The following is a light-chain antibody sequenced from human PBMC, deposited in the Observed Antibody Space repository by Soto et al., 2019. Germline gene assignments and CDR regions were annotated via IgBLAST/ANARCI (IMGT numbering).Light chain of an antibody. CDR3: SSFTSSNTWL. CDR2: EVT. Sequence: QSALTQPASVSGSPGQSITISCTGTSSNVGGYNYVSWYQQYPGKAPKLMIFEVTNRPSGVSDRFSDSKSGNTASLTISGLQAEDEADYYCSSFTSSNTWLFGGGTKLTVL. J-gene: IGLJ3*02. V-gene: IGLV2-14*01. CDR1: SSNVGGYNY.